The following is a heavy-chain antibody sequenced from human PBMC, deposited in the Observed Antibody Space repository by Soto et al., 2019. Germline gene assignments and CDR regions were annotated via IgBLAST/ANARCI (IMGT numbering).Heavy chain of an antibody. V-gene: IGHV4-34*01. CDR1: GGSFSGYY. Sequence: SETLSLTCAVYGGSFSGYYWSWIRQPPGKGLEWIGEIIHSGSTNYNPSLKSRATISLDTSKNHFSLNLTSVTAADTAVYSCARGIQEGFDPRGQGTLGTVSS. CDR3: ARGIQEGFDP. J-gene: IGHJ5*02. D-gene: IGHD2-21*01. CDR2: IIHSGST.